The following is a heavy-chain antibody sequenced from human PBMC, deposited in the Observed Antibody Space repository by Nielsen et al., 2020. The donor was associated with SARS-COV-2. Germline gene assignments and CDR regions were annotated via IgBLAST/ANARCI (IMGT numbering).Heavy chain of an antibody. CDR3: ARDLYDSSGYYYRGDY. CDR2: INTNTGNP. V-gene: IGHV7-4-1*02. D-gene: IGHD3-22*01. CDR1: GYTFTSYA. Sequence: ASVKVSCKASGYTFTSYAMNWVRQAPGQGLEWMGWINTNTGNPTYAQGFTGRFVFSLDTSVSTAYLQISSLKAENTAVYYCARDLYDSSGYYYRGDYWGQGTLVTVSS. J-gene: IGHJ4*02.